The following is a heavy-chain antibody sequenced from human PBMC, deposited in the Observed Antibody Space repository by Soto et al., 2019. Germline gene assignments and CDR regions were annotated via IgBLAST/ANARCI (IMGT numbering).Heavy chain of an antibody. J-gene: IGHJ4*02. CDR2: IDPSDSYT. CDR3: ARHGYCSGGSCYWALDY. V-gene: IGHV5-10-1*01. D-gene: IGHD2-15*01. Sequence: GESLKISCNGSGYSFTSYWISWVRQIPGKGLEWMGKIDPSDSYTNYSPSFQGHVTISADKSIGTAYLQWSSLKASDTAMYYCARHGYCSGGSCYWALDYWGQGTLVTVSS. CDR1: GYSFTSYW.